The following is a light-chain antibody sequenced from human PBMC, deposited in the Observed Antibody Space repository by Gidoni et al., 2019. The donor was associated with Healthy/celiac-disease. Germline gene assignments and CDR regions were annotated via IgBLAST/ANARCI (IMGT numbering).Light chain of an antibody. Sequence: DIQKTQSPSSLSASVGDRVTITCQASQDISNYLNWYQQKPGKAPKLLIYDASNLETGVPSRFSGSGSGTDFTFTISSLQPEDIATYYCQQYDNPPYTFGQGTKLEIK. J-gene: IGKJ2*01. V-gene: IGKV1-33*01. CDR2: DAS. CDR3: QQYDNPPYT. CDR1: QDISNY.